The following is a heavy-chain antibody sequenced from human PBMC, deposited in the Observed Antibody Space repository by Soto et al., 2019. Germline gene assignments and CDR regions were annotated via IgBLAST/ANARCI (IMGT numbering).Heavy chain of an antibody. D-gene: IGHD1-7*01. Sequence: QVQLVQSGAEVKKPGSSVKVSCKASGGTFSSYTISWVRQAPGQGLEWMGRIIPILGIANYAQKLQGRVTITADKSTSTAYMELSSLRSEDTAVYYCARDRLQLNWFDPWGQGTLVTVSS. J-gene: IGHJ5*02. CDR2: IIPILGIA. V-gene: IGHV1-69*08. CDR3: ARDRLQLNWFDP. CDR1: GGTFSSYT.